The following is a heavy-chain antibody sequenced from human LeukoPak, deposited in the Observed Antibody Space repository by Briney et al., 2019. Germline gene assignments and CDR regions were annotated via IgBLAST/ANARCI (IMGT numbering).Heavy chain of an antibody. Sequence: GSLRLSCAASGFTFSSYSMNWVRQAPGKGLEWIGYIYYSGSTNYNPSLKSRVTISVDTSKNQFSLKLSSVTAADTAVYYCARGMTTVITAVDYWGQGTLVTVSS. CDR1: GFTFSSYS. J-gene: IGHJ4*02. CDR2: IYYSGST. V-gene: IGHV4-59*01. D-gene: IGHD4-17*01. CDR3: ARGMTTVITAVDY.